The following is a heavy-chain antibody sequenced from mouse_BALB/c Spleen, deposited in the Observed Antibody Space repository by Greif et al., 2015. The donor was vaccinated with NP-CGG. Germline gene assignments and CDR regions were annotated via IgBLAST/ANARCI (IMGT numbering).Heavy chain of an antibody. J-gene: IGHJ2*01. V-gene: IGHV3-2*02. CDR1: GYPITSDYA. Sequence: ESGPGLVKPSQSLSLTCTVTGYPITSDYAWNWIRQFPGNKLEWMGYISYSGSTSYNPSLKSRISITRDTSKNQFFLQLKSVTTEDTATYYCARRAGCFDYWGQGTTLTVSS. CDR2: ISYSGST. CDR3: ARRAGCFDY. D-gene: IGHD3-3*01.